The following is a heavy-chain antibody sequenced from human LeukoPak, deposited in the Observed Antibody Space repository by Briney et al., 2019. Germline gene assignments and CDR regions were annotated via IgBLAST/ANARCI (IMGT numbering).Heavy chain of an antibody. CDR1: GYTFTSYA. CDR3: ARDPNDYGDYGTFNYAMDV. Sequence: ASVKVSCKASGYTFTSYAMHWVRQAPGQRLEWMGWINAGNGNTKYSQKFQGRVTMTTDTSTSTAYMELRSLRSDDTAVYYCARDPNDYGDYGTFNYAMDVWGQGTTVTVSS. D-gene: IGHD4-17*01. V-gene: IGHV1-3*01. CDR2: INAGNGNT. J-gene: IGHJ6*02.